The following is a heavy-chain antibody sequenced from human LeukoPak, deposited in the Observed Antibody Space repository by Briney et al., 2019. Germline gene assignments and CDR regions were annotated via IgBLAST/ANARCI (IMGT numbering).Heavy chain of an antibody. V-gene: IGHV3-15*01. CDR3: TTSPLYYYGSGTPYY. J-gene: IGHJ4*02. CDR1: GFTFSNAW. D-gene: IGHD3-10*01. CDR2: IKSKTDGGAP. Sequence: PGGSLRLSRAASGFTFSNAWMSWVRQAPGKGLEWVGRIKSKTDGGAPDYAAPVKGRFTISRDDSKNTLYLQMNSLKTEDTAVYYCTTSPLYYYGSGTPYYWGQGTLVTVSS.